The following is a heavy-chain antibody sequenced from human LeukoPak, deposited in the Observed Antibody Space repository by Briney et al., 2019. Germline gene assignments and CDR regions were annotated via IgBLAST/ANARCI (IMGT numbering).Heavy chain of an antibody. J-gene: IGHJ6*03. Sequence: GGSLRLSCAASGFTFSDYYMSWIRQAPGKGLEWVSYISSSGSTIYYADSVKGRFTISRDNSKNTLYLQMNSLRAEDTAVYYCAKDFNLAAAGRNYYYYYYMDVWGKGTTVTVSS. CDR2: ISSSGSTI. CDR3: AKDFNLAAAGRNYYYYYYMDV. D-gene: IGHD6-13*01. CDR1: GFTFSDYY. V-gene: IGHV3-11*01.